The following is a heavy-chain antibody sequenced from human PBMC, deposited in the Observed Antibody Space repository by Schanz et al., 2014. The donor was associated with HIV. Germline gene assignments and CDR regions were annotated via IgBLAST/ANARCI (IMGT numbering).Heavy chain of an antibody. CDR1: GFTFSSDA. Sequence: EVQLLESGGGLVQPGGSLRLSCTASGFTFSSDAMSWVRQAPGTGLEWVSIISGSGGSIYYADSVKGRFTVSRDNANNFLYLQMNDLRVEDTAVYYCAKGIMGATEYYYGMDVWGQGTTVIVSS. J-gene: IGHJ6*02. D-gene: IGHD1-26*01. V-gene: IGHV3-23*01. CDR2: ISGSGGSI. CDR3: AKGIMGATEYYYGMDV.